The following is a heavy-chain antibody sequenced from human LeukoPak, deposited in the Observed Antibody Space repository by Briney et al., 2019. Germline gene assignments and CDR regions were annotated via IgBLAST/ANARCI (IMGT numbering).Heavy chain of an antibody. V-gene: IGHV1-2*02. CDR2: INPNSGGT. CDR3: ATVKAKDAFDI. CDR1: GNTFTGYY. Sequence: ASVKVSCKTSGNTFTGYYIHWVRQAPGQGPEWTGWINPNSGGTNYAQKFRGRVTMTRDTSISTAYMELTRLGSDDTAVYYCATVKAKDAFDIWGQGTMVTVSS. J-gene: IGHJ3*02.